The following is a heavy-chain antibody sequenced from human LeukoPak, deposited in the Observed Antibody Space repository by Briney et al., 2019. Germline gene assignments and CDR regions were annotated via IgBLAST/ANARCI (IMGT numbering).Heavy chain of an antibody. Sequence: SVKVSCKASGGTFSSYAISWVRQAPGQGLEWMGRIIPILGIANYAQKFQGRVTITADKSTSTAYMELSSLRSGDAAVYYCARGDGYYDSSGYYYPLDYWGQGTLVTVSS. CDR3: ARGDGYYDSSGYYYPLDY. CDR1: GGTFSSYA. J-gene: IGHJ4*02. V-gene: IGHV1-69*04. D-gene: IGHD3-22*01. CDR2: IIPILGIA.